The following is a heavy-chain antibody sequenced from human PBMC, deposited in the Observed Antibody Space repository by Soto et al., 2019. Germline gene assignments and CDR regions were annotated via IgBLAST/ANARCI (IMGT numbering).Heavy chain of an antibody. J-gene: IGHJ4*02. D-gene: IGHD3-10*01. CDR1: GGSFSGYY. CDR3: ARGLRPLYGSVSYYINPDFDY. Sequence: PSETLSLTCAVYGGSFSGYYWSWIRQPPGKGLEWIGEINHSGSTNYNPSLKSRVTISVDTSKNQFSLKLSSVTAADTAVYYCARGLRPLYGSVSYYINPDFDYWGQGTLVTVSS. V-gene: IGHV4-34*01. CDR2: INHSGST.